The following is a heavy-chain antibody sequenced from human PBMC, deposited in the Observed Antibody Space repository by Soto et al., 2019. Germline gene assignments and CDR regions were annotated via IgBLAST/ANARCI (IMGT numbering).Heavy chain of an antibody. D-gene: IGHD2-15*01. Sequence: QITLKESGPTLVKPTQTLTLTCTFSGFSLSTSGVGVGWIRQPPGKALEWLALIYWDDDKRYSPSLKSRLTITKXTSNYQXXLTMTNMDPVDTATYYCAHRPSYCSGGSCYSGFDYWGQGTLVTVSS. CDR3: AHRPSYCSGGSCYSGFDY. CDR1: GFSLSTSGVG. CDR2: IYWDDDK. V-gene: IGHV2-5*02. J-gene: IGHJ4*02.